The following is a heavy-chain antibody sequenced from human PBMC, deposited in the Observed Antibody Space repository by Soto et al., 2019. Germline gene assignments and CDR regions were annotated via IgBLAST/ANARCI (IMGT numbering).Heavy chain of an antibody. V-gene: IGHV1-2*02. Sequence: ASVKLSCTASGSTFTGYYMHWVRQDPGQGLEWMGWINPNSGGTDYAQKLQGRVTMTTDTSTSTAYMELRSLRSDDTAVYYCARAPQRGITIFGVVIEDWFDPWGQGTLVTVSS. J-gene: IGHJ5*02. D-gene: IGHD3-3*01. CDR2: INPNSGGT. CDR1: GSTFTGYY. CDR3: ARAPQRGITIFGVVIEDWFDP.